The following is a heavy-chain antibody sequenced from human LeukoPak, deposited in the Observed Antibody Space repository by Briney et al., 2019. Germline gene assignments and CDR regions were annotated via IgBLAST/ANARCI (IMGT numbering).Heavy chain of an antibody. J-gene: IGHJ4*02. Sequence: SETLSLTCAVSGYSISSGYYWGWIRQPLGRGLEWIGTIYHRRNTYYNPSLKSRVTISVDTSKNQFSLKVSSVTAADTAVYYCARVVGGYYLDYWGQGTLVTVSS. D-gene: IGHD1-26*01. CDR1: GYSISSGYY. CDR3: ARVVGGYYLDY. CDR2: IYHRRNT. V-gene: IGHV4-38-2*01.